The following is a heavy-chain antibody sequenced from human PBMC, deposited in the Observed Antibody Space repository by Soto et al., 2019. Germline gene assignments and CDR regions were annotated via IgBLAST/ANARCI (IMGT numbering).Heavy chain of an antibody. Sequence: ASETLSLTCTVSGGSISSGGYYWSWIRQHPGKGLEWIGYIYYSGGTYYNPSLKSRVTISIDTTKNQFSLRLSSVTAADTAVYYCASGFYDSRGYSEAFDIWGQGTKVTV. D-gene: IGHD3-22*01. CDR1: GGSISSGGYY. CDR3: ASGFYDSRGYSEAFDI. V-gene: IGHV4-31*03. J-gene: IGHJ3*02. CDR2: IYYSGGT.